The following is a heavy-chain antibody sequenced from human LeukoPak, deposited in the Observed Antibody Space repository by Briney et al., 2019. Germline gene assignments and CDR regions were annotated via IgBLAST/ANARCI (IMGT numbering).Heavy chain of an antibody. CDR2: VRGDGSFT. J-gene: IGHJ4*02. Sequence: PGGSLRLSCAASGFTFSSYWMHWVRQAPGKGLVWVSRVRGDGSFTNYADSVYGRFTISRDNAKNTLYLHMNSLRAEDTAVYYCVRDGDDFNFDYWGQGNLVTVSS. D-gene: IGHD5-24*01. CDR3: VRDGDDFNFDY. CDR1: GFTFSSYW. V-gene: IGHV3-74*01.